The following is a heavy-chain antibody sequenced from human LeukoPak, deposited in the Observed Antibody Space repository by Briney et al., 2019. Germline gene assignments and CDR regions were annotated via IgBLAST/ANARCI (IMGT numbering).Heavy chain of an antibody. D-gene: IGHD3-16*02. CDR3: ARKKLQDYDYVWGSYRYRGPFDY. CDR1: GGSISSDY. J-gene: IGHJ4*02. Sequence: SETLSLTCTVSGGSISSDYWSWIRQPPGKGLEWIGEINHSGSTNYNPSLKSRVTISVDTSKNQFSLKLSSVTAADTAVYYCARKKLQDYDYVWGSYRYRGPFDYWGQGTLVTVSS. CDR2: INHSGST. V-gene: IGHV4-34*01.